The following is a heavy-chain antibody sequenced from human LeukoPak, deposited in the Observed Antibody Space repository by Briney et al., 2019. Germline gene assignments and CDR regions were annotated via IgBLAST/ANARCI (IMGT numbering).Heavy chain of an antibody. V-gene: IGHV1-18*01. Sequence: GASVKVSCTASGYTFTSYGISWVRQAPGQGLEWMGWISAYKSNKNYAQNVQGRVTITTDKSKNTAYLELNSLRSDDTAVYYCARRALMFGEVMFDYWGQGTLVTVSS. CDR2: ISAYKSNK. CDR3: ARRALMFGEVMFDY. D-gene: IGHD3-16*01. J-gene: IGHJ4*02. CDR1: GYTFTSYG.